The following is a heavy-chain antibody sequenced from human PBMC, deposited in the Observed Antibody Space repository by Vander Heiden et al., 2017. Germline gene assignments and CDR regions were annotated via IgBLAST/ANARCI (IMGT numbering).Heavy chain of an antibody. CDR1: GFTLSSYA. CDR3: AKAGLGATIDYYYYGMDV. V-gene: IGHV3-23*01. Sequence: EVQLLESGGGLVQPGGSLRLSCVASGFTLSSYAMSWVRRAPGKGLEWVSGISGSGGSTYQADSVKGRFSISRDNSKNTLYLQMNSLRAEDTAVYYCAKAGLGATIDYYYYGMDVWGQGTTVTVSS. D-gene: IGHD1-26*01. J-gene: IGHJ6*02. CDR2: ISGSGGST.